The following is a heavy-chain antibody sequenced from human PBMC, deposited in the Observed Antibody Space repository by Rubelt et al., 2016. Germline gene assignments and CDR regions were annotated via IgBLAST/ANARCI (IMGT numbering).Heavy chain of an antibody. Sequence: APGKGLEWLAVISYDGSNKYYADSVKGRFTISRDNSKNTLYLQMNSLRAEDTAVYYCARSIGHYYDSSGDTDYWGQGTLVTVSS. V-gene: IGHV3-30*04. CDR2: ISYDGSNK. J-gene: IGHJ4*02. D-gene: IGHD3-22*01. CDR3: ARSIGHYYDSSGDTDY.